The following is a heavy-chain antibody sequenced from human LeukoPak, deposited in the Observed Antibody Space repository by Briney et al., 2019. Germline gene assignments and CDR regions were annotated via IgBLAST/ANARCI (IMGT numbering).Heavy chain of an antibody. J-gene: IGHJ4*02. Sequence: PGGSLRLSCAASGFSFSIYSMSWVRQAPGKGLEWVSAISGSGGSTYYADSVKGRFTISRDNSKNTLYLQMNSLRAEDTAVYYCATAVAGPLDYWGQGTLVTVSS. CDR2: ISGSGGST. CDR3: ATAVAGPLDY. D-gene: IGHD6-19*01. CDR1: GFSFSIYS. V-gene: IGHV3-23*01.